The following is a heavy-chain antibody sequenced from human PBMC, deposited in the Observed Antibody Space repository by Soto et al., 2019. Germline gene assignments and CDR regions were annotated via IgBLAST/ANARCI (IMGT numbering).Heavy chain of an antibody. J-gene: IGHJ4*02. V-gene: IGHV3-23*01. CDR1: GFTFSSYA. CDR2: ISGSGGST. Sequence: EVPLLESGGGLVQPGGSLRLSCAASGFTFSSYAMSWVRQAPGKGLEWVSAISGSGGSTYYADSVKGRFTISRDNSKNTLYLQMSSRRAEGTAVSYCAQEGSGRGYNWGQGTLVAVSS. D-gene: IGHD1-1*01. CDR3: AQEGSGRGYN.